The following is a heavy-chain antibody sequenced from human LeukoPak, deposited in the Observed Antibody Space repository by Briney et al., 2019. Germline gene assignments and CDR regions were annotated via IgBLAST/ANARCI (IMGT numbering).Heavy chain of an antibody. D-gene: IGHD3-10*01. Sequence: GGSLRLSCVASKFTVSNNYMSWVRQAPGKGPEWVSVIYSGGTTYYADSVKGRFTISRDNSKNTVYLQMNSLRVEDMAVYYCARDSHSGSFYGMDVWGQGTTVTVSS. CDR1: KFTVSNNY. V-gene: IGHV3-66*01. J-gene: IGHJ6*02. CDR3: ARDSHSGSFYGMDV. CDR2: IYSGGTT.